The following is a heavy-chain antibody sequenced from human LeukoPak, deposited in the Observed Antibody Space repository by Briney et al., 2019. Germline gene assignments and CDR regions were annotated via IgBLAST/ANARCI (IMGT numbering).Heavy chain of an antibody. V-gene: IGHV4-34*01. CDR3: ARGNGIEYSSSRYGWFDP. D-gene: IGHD6-13*01. Sequence: PSETLSLTCAVYGGSFSGYYWSWIRQPPGKGLEWIGEINHSGSTNYNPSLKSRVTISVDTSKNQFSLKLSSVTAADTAVYYCARGNGIEYSSSRYGWFDPWGQGTLVTVSS. CDR1: GGSFSGYY. J-gene: IGHJ5*02. CDR2: INHSGST.